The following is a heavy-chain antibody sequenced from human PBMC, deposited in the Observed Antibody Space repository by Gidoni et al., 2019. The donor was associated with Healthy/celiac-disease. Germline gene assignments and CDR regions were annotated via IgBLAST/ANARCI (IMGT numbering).Heavy chain of an antibody. CDR1: GFTFDDYA. D-gene: IGHD1-26*01. CDR2: ISWNSGSI. CDR3: AKDTTYSGSYTRVPGFDY. J-gene: IGHJ4*02. V-gene: IGHV3-9*01. Sequence: EVQLVESGGGLVQPGMSLRLSCAASGFTFDDYAMHWVRQAPGKGLEWVSGISWNSGSIGYADSVKGRFTISRDNAKNSLYLQMNSLRAEDTALYYCAKDTTYSGSYTRVPGFDYWGQGTLVTVSS.